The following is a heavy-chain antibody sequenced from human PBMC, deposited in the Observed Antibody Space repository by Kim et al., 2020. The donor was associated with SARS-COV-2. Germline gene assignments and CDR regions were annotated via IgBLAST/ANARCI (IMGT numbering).Heavy chain of an antibody. D-gene: IGHD2-15*01. Sequence: ASVKVSCKASGYTFTSYGISWVRQAPGQGLEWMGWISAYNGNTNYAQKLQGRVTMTTDTSTSTAYMELRSLRSDDTAVYYCAREGYCSGGSCYSYGMDVWGQGTTVTVSS. CDR2: ISAYNGNT. CDR3: AREGYCSGGSCYSYGMDV. V-gene: IGHV1-18*01. J-gene: IGHJ6*02. CDR1: GYTFTSYG.